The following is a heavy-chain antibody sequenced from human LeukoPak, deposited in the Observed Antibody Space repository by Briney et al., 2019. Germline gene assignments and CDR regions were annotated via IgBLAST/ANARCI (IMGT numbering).Heavy chain of an antibody. CDR2: ISGDGFST. V-gene: IGHV3-43*02. CDR3: GEDFSSSWYIDY. CDR1: GITFDDYV. J-gene: IGHJ4*02. D-gene: IGHD6-13*01. Sequence: GGSLRLSCAASGITFDDYVMHWVRQVPGKGLEWVALISGDGFSTYYADSVKGRFTISRDNSKNSLYLQMNSLRSEDTALYYCGEDFSSSWYIDYWGQGTLVTVSS.